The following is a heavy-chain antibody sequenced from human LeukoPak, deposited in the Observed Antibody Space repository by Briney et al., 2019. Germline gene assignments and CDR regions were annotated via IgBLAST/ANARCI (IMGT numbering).Heavy chain of an antibody. CDR3: AKDRVLWYDSSGYYSPDF. J-gene: IGHJ4*02. Sequence: PGGSLRLSCAASGFMLSTYGMHWVRQAPGKGLEWVAFIRYDGSNKFYADSVKGRFTISRDTSKNTVYLQMNSLRPEDTALYYCAKDRVLWYDSSGYYSPDFWGQGTLVTVSS. CDR1: GFMLSTYG. D-gene: IGHD3-22*01. CDR2: IRYDGSNK. V-gene: IGHV3-30*02.